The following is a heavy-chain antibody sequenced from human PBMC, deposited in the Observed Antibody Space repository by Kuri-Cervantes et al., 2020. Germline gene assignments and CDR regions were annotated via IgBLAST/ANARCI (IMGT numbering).Heavy chain of an antibody. V-gene: IGHV3-7*01. CDR1: GFTFSSSW. CDR2: IKEDGSTK. CDR3: TRDDGTY. D-gene: IGHD1-26*01. J-gene: IGHJ4*02. Sequence: GGSLRLSCAASGFTFSSSWMHWVCQAPGKGLEWVANIKEDGSTKSYVDSVKGRFTISRDNAKNSLSLQMNSLRSDDTAVYYCTRDDGTYWGQGTLVTVSS.